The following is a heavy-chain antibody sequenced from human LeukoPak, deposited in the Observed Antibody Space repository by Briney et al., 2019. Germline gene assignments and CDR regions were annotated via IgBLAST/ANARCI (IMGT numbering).Heavy chain of an antibody. Sequence: GGSLRLSCAASGYTFDDYAMHWVRQAPGKGLEWVSGISWNSGSIGYADSVKGRFTISRDNAKNSLYLQMNSLRAEDMALYYCAKGPGGYYGSGSYYYFDYWGQGTLVTVSS. CDR1: GYTFDDYA. CDR3: AKGPGGYYGSGSYYYFDY. D-gene: IGHD3-10*01. CDR2: ISWNSGSI. V-gene: IGHV3-9*03. J-gene: IGHJ4*02.